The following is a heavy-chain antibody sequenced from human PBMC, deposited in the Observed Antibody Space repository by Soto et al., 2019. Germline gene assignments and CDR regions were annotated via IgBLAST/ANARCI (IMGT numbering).Heavy chain of an antibody. CDR3: AKEVAATPYFDY. CDR2: ISYDGSNK. V-gene: IGHV3-30-3*01. D-gene: IGHD2-15*01. J-gene: IGHJ4*02. CDR1: GFTFSSYA. Sequence: ESGGGVVQPGRSLRLSCAASGFTFSSYAMHWVRQAPGKGLEWVAVISYDGSNKYYADSVKGRFTISRDNSKNTLYLQMNSLRAEDTAVYYCAKEVAATPYFDYWGQGTLVTVSS.